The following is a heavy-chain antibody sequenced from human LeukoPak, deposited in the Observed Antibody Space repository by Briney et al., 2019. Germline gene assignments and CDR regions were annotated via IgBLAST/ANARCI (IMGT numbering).Heavy chain of an antibody. D-gene: IGHD1-26*01. CDR2: INPSGGRT. Sequence: ASVKVSCKASGYVFTSYYIHWMRQAPGQGLEWMGKINPSGGRTNYAQKFQDRVTLTSDTSTSTAYMELSSLRSEDTAVYYCARDLGARRGATSGSFSGWFDPWGQGTLVTVSS. CDR3: ARDLGARRGATSGSFSGWFDP. CDR1: GYVFTSYY. J-gene: IGHJ5*02. V-gene: IGHV1-46*01.